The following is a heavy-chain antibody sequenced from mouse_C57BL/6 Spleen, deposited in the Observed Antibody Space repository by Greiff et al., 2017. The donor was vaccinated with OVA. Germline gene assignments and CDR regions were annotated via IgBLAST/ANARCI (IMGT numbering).Heavy chain of an antibody. J-gene: IGHJ1*03. CDR1: GYTFTSYW. V-gene: IGHV1-50*01. CDR2: IDPSDSYT. Sequence: QVQLQQPGAELVKPGASVKLSCKASGYTFTSYWMQWVKQRPGQGLEWIGEIDPSDSYTNYTQNFKGKDTLTVDTSSSTAYMQLSSLTSEDSAVYYCARLDGYFDVWGTGTTVTVSS. CDR3: ARLDGYFDV.